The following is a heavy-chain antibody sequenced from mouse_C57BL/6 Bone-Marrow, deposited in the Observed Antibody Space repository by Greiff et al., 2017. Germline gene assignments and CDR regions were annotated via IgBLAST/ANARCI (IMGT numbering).Heavy chain of an antibody. CDR3: ARPSFMVTTRGYAMDY. CDR1: GYTFTSYW. Sequence: QVQLQQPGAELVKPGASVKMSCKASGYTFTSYWITWVKQRPGQGLEWIGDIYPGSGSTNYNEKFKSKATLTVDTSSSTAYMQLSSLTSEDSAVYYCARPSFMVTTRGYAMDYWGQGTSVTVSS. CDR2: IYPGSGST. V-gene: IGHV1-55*01. D-gene: IGHD2-2*01. J-gene: IGHJ4*01.